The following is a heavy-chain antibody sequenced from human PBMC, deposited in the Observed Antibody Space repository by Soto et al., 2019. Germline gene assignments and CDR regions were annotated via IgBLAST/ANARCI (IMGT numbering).Heavy chain of an antibody. V-gene: IGHV3-74*01. CDR3: ARALYYYHGMDV. Sequence: GGSLRLSCGASGFTFSSYWMHWVGQAPGKGLVWVSRIKSDGSSTSYADSVKGRFTISRDNAKNTLHLHMNSLRAEDTAVYYCARALYYYHGMDVWGQGTTVTVSS. CDR2: IKSDGSST. CDR1: GFTFSSYW. J-gene: IGHJ6*02.